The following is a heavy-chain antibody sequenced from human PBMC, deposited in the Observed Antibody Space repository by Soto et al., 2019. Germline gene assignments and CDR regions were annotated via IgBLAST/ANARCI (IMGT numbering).Heavy chain of an antibody. Sequence: EVQLVESGGGLVQPGRSLRLSCTASGFTFGDYAMSWFRQAPGKGLEWVGFIRSKAYGGTTEYAASVKGRFTISRDDSKSIAYLQMNSLKTEDTAVYYCTRAGGLRSSRDYYYYYMDVWGKGTTVTVSS. J-gene: IGHJ6*03. CDR2: IRSKAYGGTT. V-gene: IGHV3-49*03. CDR1: GFTFGDYA. CDR3: TRAGGLRSSRDYYYYYMDV. D-gene: IGHD5-12*01.